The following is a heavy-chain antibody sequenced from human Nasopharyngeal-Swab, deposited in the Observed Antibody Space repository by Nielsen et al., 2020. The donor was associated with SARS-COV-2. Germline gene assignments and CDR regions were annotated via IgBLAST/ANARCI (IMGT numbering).Heavy chain of an antibody. CDR2: IKQDGSEK. Sequence: GESLKISCAGSGFTLSTYWMSWVRQAPGKGLEWVANIKQDGSEKYYVDSVRGRFTISRDNAENSLYLQMNSLRAEDTAVYYCAKDIRGYYDFSPWGLGTLVTVAS. V-gene: IGHV3-7*03. CDR3: AKDIRGYYDFSP. J-gene: IGHJ5*02. D-gene: IGHD3-3*01. CDR1: GFTLSTYW.